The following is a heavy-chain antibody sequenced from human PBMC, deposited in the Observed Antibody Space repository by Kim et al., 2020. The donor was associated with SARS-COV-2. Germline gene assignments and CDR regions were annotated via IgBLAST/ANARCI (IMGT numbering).Heavy chain of an antibody. Sequence: ASVNVSCKVSGYGLTNLPMHWVRQAPGKGLEWMGGFDPQEGKTFYAQKFQGRVTITKDTSTDTAYMDLSSLRYEDTAVYYCSTDGVTIFAFDIWGQGTVVTVSS. CDR2: FDPQEGKT. CDR1: GYGLTNLP. V-gene: IGHV1-24*01. J-gene: IGHJ3*02. D-gene: IGHD4-17*01. CDR3: STDGVTIFAFDI.